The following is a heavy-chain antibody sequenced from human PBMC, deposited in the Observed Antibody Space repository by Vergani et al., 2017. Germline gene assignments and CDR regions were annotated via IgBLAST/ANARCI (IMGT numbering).Heavy chain of an antibody. Sequence: EVQLVESGGGLVKPGGSLRLSCAASAFTFSSYSMNWVRQAPGKGLEWVSAISGSGGSTYYADSVKGRFTISRDNSKNTLYLQMNSLRAEDTAVYYCAKDPLPHRAGIAAAGTTHWGQGTLVTVSS. V-gene: IGHV3-23*04. CDR2: ISGSGGST. CDR3: AKDPLPHRAGIAAAGTTH. CDR1: AFTFSSYS. J-gene: IGHJ4*02. D-gene: IGHD6-13*01.